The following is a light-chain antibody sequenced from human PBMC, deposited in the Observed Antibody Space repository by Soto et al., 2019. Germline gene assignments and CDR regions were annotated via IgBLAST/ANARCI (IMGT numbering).Light chain of an antibody. V-gene: IGKV3-20*01. CDR1: QSVSSD. CDR2: GAS. J-gene: IGKJ1*01. CDR3: PQYGSSPTT. Sequence: DIMITQSKDTLSVSRGERATLSCSASQSVSSDFAWYQQRPGLAPRLLIYGASSRATGTPDRFSGSGSGTDFTLTINSLEPEDFALYYCPQYGSSPTTFCQVGKV.